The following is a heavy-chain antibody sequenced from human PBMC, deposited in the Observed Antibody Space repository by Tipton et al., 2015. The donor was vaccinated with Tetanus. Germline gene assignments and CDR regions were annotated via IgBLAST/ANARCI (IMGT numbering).Heavy chain of an antibody. V-gene: IGHV5-51*01. CDR1: GYIFNNYW. CDR3: ARAHCTDGVCNFDF. Sequence: QLVQSRGEVKKPGESLKISCKGSGYIFNNYWIGWVRQKPGKGLEWMGIIYPGDFDTRYSPSFQGQVTISVDKSINTAYLQWSSLKASDTSMFYCARAHCTDGVCNFDFWGQGALVTVAS. J-gene: IGHJ4*02. D-gene: IGHD2-8*01. CDR2: IYPGDFDT.